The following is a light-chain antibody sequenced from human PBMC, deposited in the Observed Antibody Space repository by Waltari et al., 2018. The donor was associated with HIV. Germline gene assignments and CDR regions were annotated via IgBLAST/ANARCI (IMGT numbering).Light chain of an antibody. CDR3: QQAKIFPVT. CDR2: GAS. Sequence: DIQVTQSPSSVSASVGDRVTITCRASQDIRSWLVWYQQKPGKAPKLLIYGASTLQTGVSSRFSGSGSGTDFTLTINTLQPEDFATYYCQQAKIFPVTFGGGTRVEIK. CDR1: QDIRSW. J-gene: IGKJ4*01. V-gene: IGKV1-12*01.